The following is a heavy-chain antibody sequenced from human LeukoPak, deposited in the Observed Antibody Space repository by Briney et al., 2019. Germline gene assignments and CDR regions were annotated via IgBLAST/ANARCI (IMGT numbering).Heavy chain of an antibody. CDR1: GFTFNTYI. CDR3: ARAGSHRNRGYDY. V-gene: IGHV3-48*04. D-gene: IGHD5-12*01. Sequence: GGSLRLSCAASGFTFNTYIMNWVRQAPGKGLEWVSYIRNSTNAIYYADSVRGRFTISRDNAKNSLYLQMNSLRAEDTAVYYCARAGSHRNRGYDYWGQGTLVTVSS. CDR2: IRNSTNAI. J-gene: IGHJ4*02.